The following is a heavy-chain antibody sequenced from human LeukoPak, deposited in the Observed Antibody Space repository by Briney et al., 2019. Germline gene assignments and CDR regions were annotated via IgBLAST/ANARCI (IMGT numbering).Heavy chain of an antibody. Sequence: PSETLSLTCTVSGGTISSYYWSWIRQPAGKGLEWIGRIYSSGSTTYNPSLKSRVTMSVDTSKNQFSLKVTSVTAADTAVYYCARRRCSSTSCYRQKYYFDYWGQGTLVTVSS. D-gene: IGHD2-2*02. J-gene: IGHJ4*02. V-gene: IGHV4-4*07. CDR2: IYSSGST. CDR3: ARRRCSSTSCYRQKYYFDY. CDR1: GGTISSYY.